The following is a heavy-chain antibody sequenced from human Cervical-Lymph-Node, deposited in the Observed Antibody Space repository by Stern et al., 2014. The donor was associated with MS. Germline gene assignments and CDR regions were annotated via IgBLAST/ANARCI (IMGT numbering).Heavy chain of an antibody. V-gene: IGHV7-4-1*02. J-gene: IGHJ4*02. CDR1: GYTFTSYA. CDR2: INTIARNP. Sequence: VQLVESGSELKKPGASVKVSCKASGYTFTSYAMNWVRQAPGQGLEWMGWINTIARNPTYAQGFTGRFVFSLDASVSTAYLQISSLKAEDTAVYYCARNIVGATQYYFDYWGQGTLVTVSS. CDR3: ARNIVGATQYYFDY. D-gene: IGHD1-26*01.